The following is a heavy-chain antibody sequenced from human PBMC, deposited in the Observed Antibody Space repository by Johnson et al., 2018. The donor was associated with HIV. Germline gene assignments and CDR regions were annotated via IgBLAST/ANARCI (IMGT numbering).Heavy chain of an antibody. CDR3: AKDMGYSYGTMGAFDI. D-gene: IGHD5-18*01. CDR2: ISWNSGSI. Sequence: MSWVRQAPGKGLEWVSGISWNSGSIGYADSVKGRFTISRDNAKNSLYLQMNSLRAEDTALYYCAKDMGYSYGTMGAFDIWGQGTMVTVSS. J-gene: IGHJ3*02. V-gene: IGHV3-9*01.